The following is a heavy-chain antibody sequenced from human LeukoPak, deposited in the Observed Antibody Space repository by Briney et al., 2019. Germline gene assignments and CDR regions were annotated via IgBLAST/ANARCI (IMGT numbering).Heavy chain of an antibody. V-gene: IGHV4-39*01. Sequence: SETLSLTCTVPGGSISSSSYYWGWSRQPPGKGLEWIGSIYYSGSTYYNPSLKSRVTISVDTSKNQFSLKLSSVTAADTAVYYCAKYNWNDLYYFDYWGQGTLVTVSS. CDR3: AKYNWNDLYYFDY. D-gene: IGHD1-1*01. CDR1: GGSISSSSYY. CDR2: IYYSGST. J-gene: IGHJ4*02.